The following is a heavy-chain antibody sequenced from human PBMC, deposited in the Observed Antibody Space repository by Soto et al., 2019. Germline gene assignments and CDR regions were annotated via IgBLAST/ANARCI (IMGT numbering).Heavy chain of an antibody. Sequence: EVQLVESGGGLVQPGRSLRLSCAASGFTFEDYAMHWVRQVPGKGLEWVSGISWNGYNRVYADSVKGRITISRDNAKNSLTLQMNSLRAEDTALYYCAKDINSSGFEGIFDYWGQGTLVTVSS. D-gene: IGHD5-12*01. CDR3: AKDINSSGFEGIFDY. J-gene: IGHJ4*02. V-gene: IGHV3-9*01. CDR2: ISWNGYNR. CDR1: GFTFEDYA.